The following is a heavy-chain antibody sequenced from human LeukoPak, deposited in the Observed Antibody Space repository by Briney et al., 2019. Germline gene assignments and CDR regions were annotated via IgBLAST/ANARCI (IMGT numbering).Heavy chain of an antibody. CDR3: ARGGAWLRFDD. Sequence: PGGSLRLSCAASGFTVSSNYMTWVRQAPGKGLEWVSYISSSGSTIYYAGSVKGRFTISRDNAKNSLYLQMNSLRAEDTAVYYCARGGAWLRFDDWGQGILVTVSS. D-gene: IGHD5-12*01. CDR1: GFTVSSNY. V-gene: IGHV3-11*04. J-gene: IGHJ4*02. CDR2: ISSSGSTI.